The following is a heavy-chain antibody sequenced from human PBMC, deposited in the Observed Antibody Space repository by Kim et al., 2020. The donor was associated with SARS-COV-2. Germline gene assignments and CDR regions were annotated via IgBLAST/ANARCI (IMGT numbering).Heavy chain of an antibody. D-gene: IGHD6-13*01. Sequence: SETLSLTCTVSGGSISSYYWSWIRQPPGKGLEWIGYIYYSGSTNYNPSLKSRVTISVDTSKNQFSLKLSSVTAADTAVYYCARVVGYSSSWYKGYCFDYWGQGTLVTVSS. V-gene: IGHV4-59*01. J-gene: IGHJ4*02. CDR3: ARVVGYSSSWYKGYCFDY. CDR1: GGSISSYY. CDR2: IYYSGST.